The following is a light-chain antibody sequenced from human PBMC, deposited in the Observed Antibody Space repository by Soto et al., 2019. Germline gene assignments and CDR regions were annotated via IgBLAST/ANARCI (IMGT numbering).Light chain of an antibody. Sequence: EIVLTQSPGTLSLSPGERATLSCRASQSVSSSYLAWYQQKPGQAPRLLIYGASSRANCIPDRFSGSGSGTDFTLTISRLEPEDFAVYYCQQYGSAPRTFGQGTKVEIK. V-gene: IGKV3-20*01. CDR3: QQYGSAPRT. CDR1: QSVSSSY. CDR2: GAS. J-gene: IGKJ1*01.